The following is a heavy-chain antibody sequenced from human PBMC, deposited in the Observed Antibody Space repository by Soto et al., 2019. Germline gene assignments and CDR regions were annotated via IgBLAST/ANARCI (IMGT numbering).Heavy chain of an antibody. J-gene: IGHJ4*02. CDR1: GGSISSGNFY. D-gene: IGHD1-26*01. Sequence: VQLQESGPGLVRPSETLSLTCTVSGGSISSGNFYWSWIRQPPGKGLEWIGYIYFSGSTSYSPSLKSRLTISLNTSNSQFPLKLTSVTAADTALYYCAHDSHGGNTSFDLWGLGALVTVSS. CDR2: IYFSGST. CDR3: AHDSHGGNTSFDL. V-gene: IGHV4-30-4*01.